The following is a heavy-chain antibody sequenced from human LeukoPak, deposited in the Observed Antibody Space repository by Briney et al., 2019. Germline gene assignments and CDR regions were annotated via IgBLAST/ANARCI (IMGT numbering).Heavy chain of an antibody. D-gene: IGHD3-10*01. CDR2: IIPIFGTA. J-gene: IGHJ6*02. V-gene: IGHV1-69*05. CDR1: GGTFSSYA. CDR3: ARDLHKTVGSGSYYYYGMDV. Sequence: ASVKVSCKASGGTFSSYAISWVRQAPGQGLEWMGGIIPIFGTANYAQKFQGRVTITTDESTSTAYMELSSLRSEDTAVYYCARDLHKTVGSGSYYYYGMDVWGQGTTVTVSS.